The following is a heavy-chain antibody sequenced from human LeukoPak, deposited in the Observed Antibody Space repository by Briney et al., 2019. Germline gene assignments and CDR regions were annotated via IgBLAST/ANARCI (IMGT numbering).Heavy chain of an antibody. Sequence: GGSLRLSCAASGFTFSSYAMTWVRQAPGKGLEWVSTISGSGGSTYSADSVKGRFTISRDNSKNTLYLPINSLRAEDTAVYYCAKESFHYYDSSGYYYDSWGQGTLVTVSS. J-gene: IGHJ4*02. CDR3: AKESFHYYDSSGYYYDS. V-gene: IGHV3-23*01. D-gene: IGHD3-22*01. CDR1: GFTFSSYA. CDR2: ISGSGGST.